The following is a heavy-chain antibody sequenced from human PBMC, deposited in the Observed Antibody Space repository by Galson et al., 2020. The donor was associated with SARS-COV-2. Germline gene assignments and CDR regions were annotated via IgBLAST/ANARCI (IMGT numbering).Heavy chain of an antibody. CDR1: GFAFSDHA. CDR2: IGGTGANT. J-gene: IGHJ4*02. V-gene: IGHV3-23*01. CDR3: AKIRDFDYYDSSGYYHY. Sequence: GESLKISCAASGFAFSDHAMTWVRQGPAEGLEWVSAIGGTGANTYYADSVKGRFTISRDNSKNTLYLQMNSLGAGDTAIYYCAKIRDFDYYDSSGYYHYWGQGALVTVSS. D-gene: IGHD3-22*01.